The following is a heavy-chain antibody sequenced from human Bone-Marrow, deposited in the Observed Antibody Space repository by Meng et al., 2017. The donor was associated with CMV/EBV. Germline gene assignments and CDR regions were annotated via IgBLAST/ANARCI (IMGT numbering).Heavy chain of an antibody. D-gene: IGHD3-3*01. CDR1: GYTFTSYG. CDR3: ARKSIFAGDGIDV. CDR2: ISVHNGHT. J-gene: IGHJ6*02. Sequence: ASVKVSCKASGYTFTSYGISWVRQAPGQGLEWVGWISVHNGHTKYAQNLQGRVTMTTDTSTSTAYMELRSLRSDDTAVYYCARKSIFAGDGIDVWGQGITVTVSS. V-gene: IGHV1-18*01.